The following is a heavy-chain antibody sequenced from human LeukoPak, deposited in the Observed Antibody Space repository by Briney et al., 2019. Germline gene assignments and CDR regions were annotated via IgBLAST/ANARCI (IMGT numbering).Heavy chain of an antibody. D-gene: IGHD2-2*01. CDR1: GYTFTGYY. J-gene: IGHJ4*02. Sequence: ASVKVSCKASGYTFTGYYMHWVRQAPGQGLEWMGRINPNSGGTNYAQKFQGRVTMTRDTSISTAYMELSRLRSDDTAVYYCARMAIVVAPAAMNANYWGQGTLVTVSS. CDR2: INPNSGGT. V-gene: IGHV1-2*06. CDR3: ARMAIVVAPAAMNANY.